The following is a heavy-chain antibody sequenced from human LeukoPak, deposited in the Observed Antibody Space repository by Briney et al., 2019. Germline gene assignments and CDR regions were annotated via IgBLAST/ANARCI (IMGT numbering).Heavy chain of an antibody. J-gene: IGHJ4*02. V-gene: IGHV4-59*01. CDR2: IYYSGST. D-gene: IGHD6-13*01. CDR1: GGSISSYY. Sequence: SETLSLTCTVSGGSISSYYWSWIRQPPGKGLEWIGYIYYSGSTNYNPSLKSRVTISVDTSKNQFSLKLSSVTAAVTAVYYCARGTGSSWPPDYWGQGTLVTVSS. CDR3: ARGTGSSWPPDY.